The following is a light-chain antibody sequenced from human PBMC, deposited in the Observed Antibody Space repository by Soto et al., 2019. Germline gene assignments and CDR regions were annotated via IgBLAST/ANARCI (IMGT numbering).Light chain of an antibody. Sequence: QTVVTQEPSLTVSPGGTVTLTCASSTGAVTSAHYPYWFQQKPGQAPRTLIYDTHNKHSWTPARFTGSLLGDKGALTLSGAQPEDEAGDYCRLSDSGPRGVRVVFGGGTKVTVL. CDR3: RLSDSGPRGVRVV. CDR2: DTH. V-gene: IGLV7-46*01. J-gene: IGLJ2*01. CDR1: TGAVTSAHY.